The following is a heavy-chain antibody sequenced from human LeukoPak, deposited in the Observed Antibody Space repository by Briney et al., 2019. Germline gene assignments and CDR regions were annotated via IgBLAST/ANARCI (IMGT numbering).Heavy chain of an antibody. Sequence: PSETLSLTCTVSGGSISRDKASWIRQTPGKGREWIAYISDIGSINSNPSLKSRVTISLDTSKNQFSLKLSSVTAADTAVYYCAGHHPRNTVDFWGQGTLVTVSS. CDR2: ISDIGSI. D-gene: IGHD2-8*02. CDR1: GGSISRDK. CDR3: AGHHPRNTVDF. V-gene: IGHV4-59*08. J-gene: IGHJ4*02.